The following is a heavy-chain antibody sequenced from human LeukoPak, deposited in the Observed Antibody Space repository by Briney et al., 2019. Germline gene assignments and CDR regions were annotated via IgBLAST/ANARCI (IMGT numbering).Heavy chain of an antibody. Sequence: GGSLRLSCEASGFTFSDYYMTWIRQAPGKGLEYVSHISRSGTSLYYGDSVKGRFSISRDNAKNSLYLQMDRLRVEDTAVYYCAREVVVVPDYYYYGLDVWGQGTTVTVSS. CDR2: ISRSGTSL. D-gene: IGHD2-2*01. CDR1: GFTFSDYY. CDR3: AREVVVVPDYYYYGLDV. J-gene: IGHJ6*02. V-gene: IGHV3-11*01.